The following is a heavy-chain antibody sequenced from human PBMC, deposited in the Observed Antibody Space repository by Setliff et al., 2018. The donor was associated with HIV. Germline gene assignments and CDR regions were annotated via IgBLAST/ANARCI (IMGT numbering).Heavy chain of an antibody. V-gene: IGHV3-30*02. CDR1: GFTFSSYG. J-gene: IGHJ4*02. CDR2: IRSDGSNK. Sequence: GGSLRLSCAASGFTFSSYGMHWVRQAPGKGLEWVAFIRSDGSNKYYTDSVKGRFTISRDNSKNSLYLQMSSLRAEDTAVYYCARDVAVASFFNYWGQGTLVTVSS. CDR3: ARDVAVASFFNY. D-gene: IGHD6-19*01.